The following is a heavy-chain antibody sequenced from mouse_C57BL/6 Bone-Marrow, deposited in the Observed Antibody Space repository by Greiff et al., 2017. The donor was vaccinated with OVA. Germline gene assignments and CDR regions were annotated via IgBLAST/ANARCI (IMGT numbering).Heavy chain of an antibody. CDR1: GYSITSGYY. V-gene: IGHV3-6*01. Sequence: VQLQESGPGLVKPSQSLSLSCSVTGYSITSGYYWNWIRQFPGNQLECMDNISYDGSTNYNPSFKNRISLTRDTSKNQFFRKLNSVTTEDTATYYWARDRKEMDYWGQGTSVTVSS. CDR3: ARDRKEMDY. J-gene: IGHJ4*01. CDR2: ISYDGST.